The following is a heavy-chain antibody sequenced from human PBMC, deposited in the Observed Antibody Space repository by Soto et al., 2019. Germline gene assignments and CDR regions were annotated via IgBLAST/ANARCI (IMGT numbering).Heavy chain of an antibody. CDR1: GFIFSSYA. CDR3: AKGDRWFDP. CDR2: ISGSGGGGNT. V-gene: IGHV3-23*01. J-gene: IGHJ5*02. Sequence: GGSLRLSCTASGFIFSSYAMSWVRQGPGKGLEWVSSISGSGGGGNTSYTDSARGRFTISRDKSKNTLYLQMNSLRAEDTAVYYCAKGDRWFDPWGQGTLVTVSS.